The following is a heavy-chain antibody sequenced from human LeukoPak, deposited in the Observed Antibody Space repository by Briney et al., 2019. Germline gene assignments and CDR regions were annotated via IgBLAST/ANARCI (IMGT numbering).Heavy chain of an antibody. CDR2: ISSSGSTI. D-gene: IGHD5-12*01. V-gene: IGHV3-11*01. CDR3: AKVISTTGDGYNY. J-gene: IGHJ4*02. CDR1: GFTFSDYY. Sequence: GGSLRLSCAASGFTFSDYYMSWIRQAPGKGLEWVSYISSSGSTIYYADSVKGRFTISRDNSKNTLYLQMNSLRAEDTAVYYCAKVISTTGDGYNYWGQGTLVTVSS.